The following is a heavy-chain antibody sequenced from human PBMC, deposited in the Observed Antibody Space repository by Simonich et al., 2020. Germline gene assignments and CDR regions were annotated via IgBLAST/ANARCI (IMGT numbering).Heavy chain of an antibody. Sequence: QVQLVQSGAEVKKPGASVKVSCKASGYTFTGYYIHWVRQAPGQGLDGKGGINPNSGGTNYAQKFQGRVTMTRDTSISTAYMELSRLRSDDTAVYYCARGALTGDYYYMDVWGKGTTVTVSS. J-gene: IGHJ6*03. CDR2: INPNSGGT. CDR3: ARGALTGDYYYMDV. V-gene: IGHV1-2*02. D-gene: IGHD7-27*01. CDR1: GYTFTGYY.